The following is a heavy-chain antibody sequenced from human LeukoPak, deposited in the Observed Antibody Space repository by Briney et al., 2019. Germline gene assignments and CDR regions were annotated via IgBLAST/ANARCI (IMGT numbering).Heavy chain of an antibody. CDR2: IRYDGSNK. V-gene: IGHV3-33*01. Sequence: GGSLRLSCAASGFTFSSYGMHWVRQAPGKGLEWVAVIRYDGSNKYYVGSVKGRFTISRDNSKNTLYLQMNSLRVEDTAVYYCVRDLGGPDYWGQGTLVTVSS. J-gene: IGHJ4*02. CDR1: GFTFSSYG. CDR3: VRDLGGPDY. D-gene: IGHD1-26*01.